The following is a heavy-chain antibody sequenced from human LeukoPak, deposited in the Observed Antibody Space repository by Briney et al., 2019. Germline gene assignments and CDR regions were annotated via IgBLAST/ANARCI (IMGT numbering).Heavy chain of an antibody. J-gene: IGHJ4*01. CDR3: ARDSIDILTGYYHF. Sequence: ASVKVSCKTSGYTFNDYYLHWVRQAPGQGLEWMGWINPNSGRTNYAPKFQGRVTLTTDTSISTAYMELSSLISGDTALYYCARDSIDILTGYYHFWGHGTLVTVSS. V-gene: IGHV1-2*02. D-gene: IGHD3-9*01. CDR2: INPNSGRT. CDR1: GYTFNDYY.